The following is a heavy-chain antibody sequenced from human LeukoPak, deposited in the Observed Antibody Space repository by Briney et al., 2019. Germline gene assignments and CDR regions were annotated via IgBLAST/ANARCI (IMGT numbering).Heavy chain of an antibody. CDR3: ARLRYSYGPDLSPGVEYYFDY. Sequence: SETLSLTCTVSGGSISSYYWSWIRQPPGKGLEWIGYIYTSGSTNYNPSLKSRVTISVDTSKNQFPLKLSSVTAADTAVYYCARLRYSYGPDLSPGVEYYFDYWGQGTLVTVSS. CDR2: IYTSGST. CDR1: GGSISSYY. D-gene: IGHD5-18*01. V-gene: IGHV4-4*09. J-gene: IGHJ4*02.